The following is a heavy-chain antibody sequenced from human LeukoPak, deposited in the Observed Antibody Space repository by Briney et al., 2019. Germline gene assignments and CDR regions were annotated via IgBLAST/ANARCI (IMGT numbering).Heavy chain of an antibody. D-gene: IGHD3-3*01. CDR3: ASGVNYFDY. Sequence: GGSLRLSCAASGFTFSSYSMNWVRQAPGKGLEWISYISTSSGTIFYADSVKGRFTISRDNAKNSLYLQMNSLRAEDTAVYYCASGVNYFDYWGQGTLVTVSS. CDR2: ISTSSGTI. CDR1: GFTFSSYS. J-gene: IGHJ4*02. V-gene: IGHV3-48*01.